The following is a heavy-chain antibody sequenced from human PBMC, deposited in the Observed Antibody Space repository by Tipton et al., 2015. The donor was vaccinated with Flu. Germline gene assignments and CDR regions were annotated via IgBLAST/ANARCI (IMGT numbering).Heavy chain of an antibody. CDR2: ISAYNGNT. CDR1: GHTFTSYG. Sequence: QLVQSGAEVKKPGASVKVSCKASGHTFTSYGISWVRQAPGQGLEWMGWISAYNGNTNYAQKLQGRVTMTTDTSTSTAYMELRSLRSDDTAVYYCARERITYYDFWSGYPYYYYGMDVWGQGTTVTVSS. V-gene: IGHV1-18*01. J-gene: IGHJ6*02. CDR3: ARERITYYDFWSGYPYYYYGMDV. D-gene: IGHD3-3*01.